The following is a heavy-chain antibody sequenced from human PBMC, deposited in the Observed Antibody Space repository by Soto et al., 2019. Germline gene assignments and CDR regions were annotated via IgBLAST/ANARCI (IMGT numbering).Heavy chain of an antibody. CDR1: GGPFSGYY. J-gene: IGHJ6*02. V-gene: IGHV4-34*01. D-gene: IGHD3-22*01. Sequence: SETLSLTCAVYGGPFSGYYWSWIRQPPGKGLEWIGEINHSGSTNYNPSLNSRVTISVDTSKNQFSLKLSSVTAADTAVYYCARATYYYDSSGYPWYYYYGMDLWGQGNTVTVS. CDR3: ARATYYYDSSGYPWYYYYGMDL. CDR2: INHSGST.